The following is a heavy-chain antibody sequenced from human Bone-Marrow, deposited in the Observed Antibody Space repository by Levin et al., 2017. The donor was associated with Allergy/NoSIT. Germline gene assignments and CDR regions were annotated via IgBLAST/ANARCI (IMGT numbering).Heavy chain of an antibody. CDR1: GFTFSSYW. V-gene: IGHV3-74*01. D-gene: IGHD3-22*01. J-gene: IGHJ5*02. Sequence: GGSLRLSCAASGFTFSSYWMYWVRQAPGKGPVWVSRINTDGTTIAYADSVRGRFTISRDNGKNTLFLQINRLRPDDTGVYYCVARYYETTGWGSWRQGTPVTVSS. CDR3: VARYYETTGWGS. CDR2: INTDGTTI.